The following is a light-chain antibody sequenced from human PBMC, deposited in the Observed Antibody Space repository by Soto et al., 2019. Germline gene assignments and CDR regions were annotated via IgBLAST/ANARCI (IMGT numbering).Light chain of an antibody. J-gene: IGLJ1*01. CDR2: EVN. Sequence: QSVLTHPASVSGSPGQSITISCTGTTNDVGYYTYVSWYQQHPGKAPKLIIYEVNNRPSGISNRFSGSKSGNTASLTISGLQAEDEADYYCNSYASSSTFVFGTGTKLTVL. CDR1: TNDVGYYTY. V-gene: IGLV2-14*01. CDR3: NSYASSSTFV.